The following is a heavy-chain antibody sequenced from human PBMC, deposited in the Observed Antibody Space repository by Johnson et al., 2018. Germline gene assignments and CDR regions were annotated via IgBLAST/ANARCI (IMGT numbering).Heavy chain of an antibody. V-gene: IGHV3-66*02. J-gene: IGHJ3*02. CDR1: GFTVSSNY. CDR2: IYSGGST. CDR3: ASEYFDWLSDAFDI. D-gene: IGHD3-9*01. Sequence: VQLVESGGGLVQPGGSLRLSCAASGFTVSSNYMSWVRQAPGKGLEWVSVIYSGGSTYYADSVKGRFTISRDNSKNTLYLQMNSLGAEDTAVYYCASEYFDWLSDAFDIWGQGTMVTVSS.